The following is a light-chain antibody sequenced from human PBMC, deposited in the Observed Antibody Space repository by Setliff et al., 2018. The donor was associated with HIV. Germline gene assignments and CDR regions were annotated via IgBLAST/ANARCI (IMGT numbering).Light chain of an antibody. Sequence: QSALAQPASVSGSPGQSITISCTGTSSDIGRYNLVSWYQQYPGKAPKLMIYQATKRPSGVSNRFSGSKSGNTASLTISGLQAEDEADYYCCSNTGSNTYVFGSATKVTVL. CDR2: QAT. J-gene: IGLJ1*01. CDR1: SSDIGRYNL. CDR3: CSNTGSNTYV. V-gene: IGLV2-23*01.